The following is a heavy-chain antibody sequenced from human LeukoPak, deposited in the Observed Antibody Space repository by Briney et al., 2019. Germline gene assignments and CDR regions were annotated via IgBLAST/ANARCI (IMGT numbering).Heavy chain of an antibody. CDR1: GGSISSYY. D-gene: IGHD6-19*01. CDR3: ARRGSGWYFDL. Sequence: PSETLSLTCTVSGGSISSYYWNWIRQPPGKGLESIGYIYYSGSTNYNPSLKSRVTISVDTSKNQFSLKLSSVTAADTAVYYCARRGSGWYFDLWGRGTLVTVSS. J-gene: IGHJ2*01. CDR2: IYYSGST. V-gene: IGHV4-59*08.